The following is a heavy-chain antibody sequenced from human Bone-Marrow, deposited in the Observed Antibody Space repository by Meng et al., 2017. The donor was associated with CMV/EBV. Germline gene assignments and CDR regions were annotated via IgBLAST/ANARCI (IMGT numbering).Heavy chain of an antibody. Sequence: GESLKISCAASGFTFSSYAMSWVRQAPGKGLEWVSAISGSGGSTYYADSVKGRFTISRDNSKNTLYLQMNSLRAEDTAVYYCARSRGPAAPDYWGQRTLVTVSS. V-gene: IGHV3-23*01. CDR2: ISGSGGST. J-gene: IGHJ4*02. D-gene: IGHD2-2*01. CDR1: GFTFSSYA. CDR3: ARSRGPAAPDY.